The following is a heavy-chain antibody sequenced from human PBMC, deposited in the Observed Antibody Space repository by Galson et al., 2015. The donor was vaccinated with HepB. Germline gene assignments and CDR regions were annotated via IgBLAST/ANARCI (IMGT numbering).Heavy chain of an antibody. Sequence: SVKVSCKASGGTFSSYAISWVRQAPGQGLEWMGGIIPIFGTANYAQKFQGRVTITADESTSTAYMELSSLRSEDTAVYYCARDEGYYYDSSGYYHYWGQGTLVTVSS. CDR1: GGTFSSYA. V-gene: IGHV1-69*13. CDR3: ARDEGYYYDSSGYYHY. D-gene: IGHD3-22*01. J-gene: IGHJ4*02. CDR2: IIPIFGTA.